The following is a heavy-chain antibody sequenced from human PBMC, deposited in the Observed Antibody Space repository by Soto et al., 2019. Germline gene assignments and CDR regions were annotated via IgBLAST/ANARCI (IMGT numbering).Heavy chain of an antibody. CDR3: TTDGYDYYFDY. V-gene: IGHV3-15*01. CDR1: GFTFNNVW. D-gene: IGHD5-12*01. CDR2: IRSKIDGGTT. J-gene: IGHJ4*02. Sequence: EVQLVESGGGLVKSGGSLRLSCAASGFTFNNVWMSWVRQAPGKGLEWVGRIRSKIDGGTTDYGAPVRGRFNISRDDSKNTLYLQMNSLKSEDTAVYFCTTDGYDYYFDYWGQGTLVTVSS.